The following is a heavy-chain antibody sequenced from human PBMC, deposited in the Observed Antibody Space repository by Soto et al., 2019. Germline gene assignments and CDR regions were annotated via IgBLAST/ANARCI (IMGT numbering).Heavy chain of an antibody. D-gene: IGHD6-19*01. J-gene: IGHJ6*02. CDR1: GYSFTSYW. CDR2: IDPSDSYT. CDR3: ASLTIAVAGTHYYGMDV. V-gene: IGHV5-10-1*01. Sequence: GESLKISCKGSGYSFTSYWISWVRQMPGKGLEWMGRIDPSDSYTNYSPSFQGHVTISADKSISTAYLQWSSLTASDTAMYYCASLTIAVAGTHYYGMDVWGQGTTVTVSS.